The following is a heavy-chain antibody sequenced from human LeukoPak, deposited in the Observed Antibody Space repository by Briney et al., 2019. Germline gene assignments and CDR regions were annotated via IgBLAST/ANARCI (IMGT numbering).Heavy chain of an antibody. D-gene: IGHD6-6*01. CDR1: GLNLSDYY. CDR3: ARREGSFDY. CDR2: ISSTGYTI. V-gene: IGHV3-11*01. J-gene: IGHJ4*02. Sequence: GGSLRLSCAASGLNLSDYYMSWIRQAPGKGLEWVSYISSTGYTIHYADSVRGRFTISRDNAKKSLYLQMKSLRADDTAVYYCARREGSFDYWGQGTLVTVSS.